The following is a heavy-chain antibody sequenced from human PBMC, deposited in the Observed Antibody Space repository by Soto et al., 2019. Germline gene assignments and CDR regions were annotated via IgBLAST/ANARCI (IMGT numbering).Heavy chain of an antibody. CDR2: INPIVSMS. J-gene: IGHJ4*02. D-gene: IGHD3-10*01. CDR3: AASYGSGYRAFDY. V-gene: IGHV1-69*02. Sequence: QVQLVQSGTEVKKPGSSVKVSCKASGGTFSFYTINWVRQAPGLGLEWVGRINPIVSMSNYAQKFQGRVSMPADKSTSTAYMELRSLRSDDTAMYFCAASYGSGYRAFDYWGQGALVIVSS. CDR1: GGTFSFYT.